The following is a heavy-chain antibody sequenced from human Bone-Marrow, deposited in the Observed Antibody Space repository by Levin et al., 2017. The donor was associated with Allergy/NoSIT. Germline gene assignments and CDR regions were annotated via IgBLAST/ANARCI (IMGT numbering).Heavy chain of an antibody. Sequence: PGGSLRLSCAASGFTFSQYGMHWVRQAQGKGPEWLAVVSHDGTVQYYADSVKGRFTISRDNSKNTLHLQMNSLRAEDTAVYYCAREHYGSGSYLIDYWGQGTLVTVSS. V-gene: IGHV3-30*03. D-gene: IGHD3-10*01. CDR2: VSHDGTVQ. CDR3: AREHYGSGSYLIDY. CDR1: GFTFSQYG. J-gene: IGHJ4*02.